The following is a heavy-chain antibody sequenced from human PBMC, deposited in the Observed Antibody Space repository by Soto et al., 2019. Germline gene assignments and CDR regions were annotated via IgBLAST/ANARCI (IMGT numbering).Heavy chain of an antibody. D-gene: IGHD2-15*01. V-gene: IGHV1-18*01. CDR3: AREGSYGWYDC. CDR2: ISGYNGNA. J-gene: IGHJ5*01. Sequence: GPSVKVSCKASGYTFSSHGIIWVRQAPGQGLEWMGWISGYNGNAKYAQRFQGRVTMTTDTSTSTVYMDLRSLGSDDSAVYYCAREGSYGWYDCWGQGTLVTVSS. CDR1: GYTFSSHG.